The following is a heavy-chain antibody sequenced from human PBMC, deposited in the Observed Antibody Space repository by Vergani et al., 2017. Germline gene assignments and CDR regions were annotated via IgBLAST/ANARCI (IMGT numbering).Heavy chain of an antibody. J-gene: IGHJ3*02. CDR3: AREWELPGASCAFDI. D-gene: IGHD1-26*01. Sequence: EVQLVESGGGLVQPGGSLRLSCAASGFTFSSYDMHWVRQATGKGLEWVSAIGTAGDTYYPGSVKGRFTISRENAKNSLYLQMNSLRAGDTAVYYCAREWELPGASCAFDIWGQGTMVTVSS. CDR1: GFTFSSYD. V-gene: IGHV3-13*01. CDR2: IGTAGDT.